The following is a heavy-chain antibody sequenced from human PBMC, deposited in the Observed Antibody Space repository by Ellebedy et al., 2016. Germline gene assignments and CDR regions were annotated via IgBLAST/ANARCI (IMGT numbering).Heavy chain of an antibody. V-gene: IGHV4-59*08. D-gene: IGHD6-19*01. CDR2: IYYTGST. CDR1: GDSINTYQ. Sequence: SETLSLTCTVSGDSINTYQWSWIRQPPGKGLEWIGYIYYTGSTRYNPSLKSRLSMSLDTSKNQFSLKLSSVTAADTAVYYCARLGGSGWHDYFDSWGQGALVTVSS. CDR3: ARLGGSGWHDYFDS. J-gene: IGHJ4*02.